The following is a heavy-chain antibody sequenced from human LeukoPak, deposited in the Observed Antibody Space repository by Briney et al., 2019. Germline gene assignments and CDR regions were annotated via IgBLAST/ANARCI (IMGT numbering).Heavy chain of an antibody. J-gene: IGHJ4*02. Sequence: GGSLRLSCAASGFTFRGYWMHWVRQAPGKGLEWVSRVIRDGSFTNYADSVKGRFTISRDNAKNTLYLQMSSLRAEDTAVYFCVRDGDDFNFDYWGQGSLVTVSS. CDR3: VRDGDDFNFDY. D-gene: IGHD5-24*01. CDR1: GFTFRGYW. V-gene: IGHV3-74*01. CDR2: VIRDGSFT.